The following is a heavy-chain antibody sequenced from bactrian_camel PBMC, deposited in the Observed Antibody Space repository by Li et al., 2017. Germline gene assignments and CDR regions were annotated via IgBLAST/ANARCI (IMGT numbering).Heavy chain of an antibody. V-gene: IGHV3S31*01. CDR2: QRDAAT. J-gene: IGHJ4*01. D-gene: IGHD6*01. CDR3: ATYLRKHWVVATVDWAY. Sequence: VQLVESGGGLVQPGGSLRLSCAASRPQPQDTASLYTFDSACMGWFRQAPGKEPEGVAAQRDAATYYADSVKGRFTISRDNAENTLYLQMNSLKTEDTAVYYCATYLRKHWVVATVDWAYWGQGTQVTVS. CDR1: RPQPQDTASLYTFDSAC.